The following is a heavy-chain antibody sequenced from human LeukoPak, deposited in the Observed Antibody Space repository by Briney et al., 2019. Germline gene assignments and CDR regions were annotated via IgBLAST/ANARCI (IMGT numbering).Heavy chain of an antibody. Sequence: PGGSLRLSCAASGFTFSSYEMNWVRQAPGKGLEWFSYISSSGSTIYYADSVKGRFTISRDNAKNSLYLQMNSLRAEDTAVYYCARAITVTGLNWGQGTLVTASS. J-gene: IGHJ4*02. V-gene: IGHV3-48*03. CDR2: ISSSGSTI. CDR1: GFTFSSYE. D-gene: IGHD1-14*01. CDR3: ARAITVTGLN.